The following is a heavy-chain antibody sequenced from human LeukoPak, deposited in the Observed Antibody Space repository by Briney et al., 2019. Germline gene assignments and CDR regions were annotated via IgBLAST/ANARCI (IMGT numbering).Heavy chain of an antibody. V-gene: IGHV4-59*01. CDR2: IYYSGST. J-gene: IGHJ4*02. D-gene: IGHD6-6*01. Sequence: SETLSLTCAVSGGSISGYKWSWIRQPPGKGLEWIGYIYYSGSTNYNPSLKSRVTISVDTSKNQFSLELSSVTAADTAMYYCALYSSSSDYWGQGTLVTVSS. CDR3: ALYSSSSDY. CDR1: GGSISGYK.